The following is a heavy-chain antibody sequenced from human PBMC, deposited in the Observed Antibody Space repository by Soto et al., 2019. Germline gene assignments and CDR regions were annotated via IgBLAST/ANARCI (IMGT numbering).Heavy chain of an antibody. CDR1: GGSISSYY. CDR2: IYTSGST. J-gene: IGHJ6*02. D-gene: IGHD4-17*01. V-gene: IGHV4-4*07. Sequence: SETLSLTCTVSGGSISSYYWSWILQPAGKGLEWIGRIYTSGSTNYNPSLKSRVTMSVDTSKNQFSLKLSSVTAADTAVYYCARSPSVGDTYYYYYGMDVWGQGTTVTVYS. CDR3: ARSPSVGDTYYYYYGMDV.